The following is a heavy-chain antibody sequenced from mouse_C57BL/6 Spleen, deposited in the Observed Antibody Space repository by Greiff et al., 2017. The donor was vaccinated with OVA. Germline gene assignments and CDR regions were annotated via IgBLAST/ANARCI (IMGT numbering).Heavy chain of an antibody. V-gene: IGHV2-9*01. J-gene: IGHJ4*01. Sequence: VQGVESGPGLVAPSQSLSITCTVSGFSLTSYGVDWVRQPPGKGLEWLGVIWGGGSTNYNSALMSRLSISKDNSKSQVFLKMNSLQTDDTAMYYCAKRSYDGYYVYAMDYWGQGTSVTVSS. CDR2: IWGGGST. CDR1: GFSLTSYG. D-gene: IGHD2-3*01. CDR3: AKRSYDGYYVYAMDY.